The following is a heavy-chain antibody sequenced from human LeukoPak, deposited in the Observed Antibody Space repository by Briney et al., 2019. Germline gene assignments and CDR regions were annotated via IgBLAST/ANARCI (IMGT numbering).Heavy chain of an antibody. J-gene: IGHJ4*02. V-gene: IGHV3-23*01. CDR3: AKADGYSYGRYFDY. D-gene: IGHD5-18*01. Sequence: PGGSLRLSCAASGFTFSSYAMSWVRQAPGKGLEWVSAISGSGGSTYYADSVKGRFTVSRDNSKNTLYLQMNSLRAEDTAVYYCAKADGYSYGRYFDYWGQGTLVTVSS. CDR2: ISGSGGST. CDR1: GFTFSSYA.